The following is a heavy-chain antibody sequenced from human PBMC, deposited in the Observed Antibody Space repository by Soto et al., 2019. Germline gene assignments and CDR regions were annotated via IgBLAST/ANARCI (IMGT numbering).Heavy chain of an antibody. J-gene: IGHJ6*02. CDR2: IGSAGDT. CDR1: GFTFSRFD. V-gene: IGHV3-13*01. Sequence: EVQLVESGGGLVQPGGSLRLSCAASGFTFSRFDMHWVRQVTGKGLEWVSTIGSAGDTYYSDSVRGRFIISRGNAKNSLYLQMNSLRAGDTAVYYCARGDEGLYDYGMDVWGQGTTVTVSS. CDR3: ARGDEGLYDYGMDV. D-gene: IGHD2-21*02.